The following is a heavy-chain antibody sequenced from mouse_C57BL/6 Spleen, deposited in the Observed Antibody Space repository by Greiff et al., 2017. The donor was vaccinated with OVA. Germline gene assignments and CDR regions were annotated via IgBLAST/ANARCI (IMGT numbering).Heavy chain of an antibody. Sequence: EVQLQQSGAELVRPGASVKLSCTASGFNIKDDYMHWVKQRPEQGLEWIGWIDPENGDTEYASKFQGKATITADTSSNTAYLQLSSLTSEDTAVYYCTTGAMIRRAYWGQGTLVTVSA. CDR2: IDPENGDT. V-gene: IGHV14-4*01. CDR3: TTGAMIRRAY. D-gene: IGHD2-4*01. J-gene: IGHJ3*01. CDR1: GFNIKDDY.